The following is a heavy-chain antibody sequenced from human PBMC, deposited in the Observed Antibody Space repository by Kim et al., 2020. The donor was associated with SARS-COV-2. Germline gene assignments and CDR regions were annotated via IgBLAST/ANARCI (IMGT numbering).Heavy chain of an antibody. CDR3: ARGNWLGNYYDSSDYEDFDY. CDR1: GFTFSTYA. D-gene: IGHD3-22*01. CDR2: MSYDGTNK. J-gene: IGHJ4*02. Sequence: GGSLRLSCAASGFTFSTYAMHWVRQAPGKGLEWVAVMSYDGTNKYYPDSVKGRFTISRDNSKNTLYLQMNSLRPEDTAVYYCARGNWLGNYYDSSDYEDFDYWGQGTLVTVSS. V-gene: IGHV3-30*04.